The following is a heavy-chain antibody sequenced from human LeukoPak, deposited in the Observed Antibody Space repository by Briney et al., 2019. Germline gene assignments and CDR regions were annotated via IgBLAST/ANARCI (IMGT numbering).Heavy chain of an antibody. J-gene: IGHJ4*02. V-gene: IGHV3-23*01. CDR3: AKVRWNYYFDY. Sequence: GGSLRLSCAASGFTFSSYAMSWVRQAPGKGLEWVSAISGSGGSTYYADSLKGRFTISRDNAKNSLYLQINSLRAEDTAVYYCAKVRWNYYFDYWGQGTLVTVSS. CDR1: GFTFSSYA. D-gene: IGHD4-23*01. CDR2: ISGSGGST.